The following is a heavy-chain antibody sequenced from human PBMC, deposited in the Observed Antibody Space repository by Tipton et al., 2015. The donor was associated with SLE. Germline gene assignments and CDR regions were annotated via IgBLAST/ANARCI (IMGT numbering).Heavy chain of an antibody. J-gene: IGHJ4*02. Sequence: SLRLSCAASGFTFSSYAMSWVRQAPGKGLEWVAVISYDGSNKYYADSVKGRFTISRDNAKNSLDLQMNSLRAEDTAAYYCAKEAPGGALDYWGQGILVTVSS. V-gene: IGHV3-30-3*01. CDR1: GFTFSSYA. CDR2: ISYDGSNK. CDR3: AKEAPGGALDY. D-gene: IGHD3-10*01.